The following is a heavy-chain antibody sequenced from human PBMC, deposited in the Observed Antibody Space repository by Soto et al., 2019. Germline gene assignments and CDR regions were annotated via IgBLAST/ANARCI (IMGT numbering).Heavy chain of an antibody. J-gene: IGHJ6*04. CDR1: GYTFTSYG. D-gene: IGHD2-15*01. CDR3: ARDAVGVVAAPQGGAYYSSGMAV. CDR2: ISAYNGNT. V-gene: IGHV1-18*01. Sequence: ASVKVSCKASGYTFTSYGISWVRQAPGQGLEWMGWISAYNGNTNYAQKLQGRVTMTTDTSTSTAYMELRSLRSDDTAVYYWARDAVGVVAAPQGGAYYSSGMAVWGKGTTATVSS.